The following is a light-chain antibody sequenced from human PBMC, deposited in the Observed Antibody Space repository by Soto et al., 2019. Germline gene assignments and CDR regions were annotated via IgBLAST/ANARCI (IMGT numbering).Light chain of an antibody. CDR1: SSDVGGYNY. CDR3: RSYTSSSTHVV. J-gene: IGLJ2*01. V-gene: IGLV2-14*01. CDR2: EVR. Sequence: QSALTQPASVSGSPGQSITISCTGTSSDVGGYNYVSWYQQHPGKAPKLMIYEVRNRPSGVSNRFSGSKSGNTASLTISGLQAEDEADYYCRSYTSSSTHVVFGGGTKVTVL.